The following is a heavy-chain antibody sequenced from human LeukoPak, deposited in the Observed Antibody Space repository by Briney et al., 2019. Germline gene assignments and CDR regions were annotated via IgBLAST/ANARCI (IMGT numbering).Heavy chain of an antibody. CDR2: IYYSGST. Sequence: SETLSLTCTVSGGSISSYYWSWIRQPPGKGLEWVGYIYYSGSTNYNPSLKSRVTISVDTSKNQFSLKLSSVTAADTAVYYCASHCSGGSCYNAFDYWGQGTLVIVST. V-gene: IGHV4-59*01. CDR1: GGSISSYY. D-gene: IGHD2-15*01. J-gene: IGHJ4*02. CDR3: ASHCSGGSCYNAFDY.